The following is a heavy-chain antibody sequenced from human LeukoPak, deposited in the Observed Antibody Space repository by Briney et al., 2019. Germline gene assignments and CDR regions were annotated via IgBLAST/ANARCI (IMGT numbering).Heavy chain of an antibody. V-gene: IGHV4-59*12. Sequence: SETLSLTCTVSGGSISNYYWSWIRQPPGKGLEWIGYIYYSGSTNYNPSLKSRVTISVDTSKNQFSLKLSSVTAADTAMYYCARSSPLPATYGMDVWGQGTTVTVSS. J-gene: IGHJ6*02. CDR1: GGSISNYY. D-gene: IGHD1-26*01. CDR3: ARSSPLPATYGMDV. CDR2: IYYSGST.